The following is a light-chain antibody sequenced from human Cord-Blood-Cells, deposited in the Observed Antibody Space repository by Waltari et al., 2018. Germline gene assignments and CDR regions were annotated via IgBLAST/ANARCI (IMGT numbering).Light chain of an antibody. CDR3: QQYYSTPWT. J-gene: IGKJ1*01. CDR2: WAS. Sequence: DIVMTQSPDSLAVSLGDRATINFKSSQSVLYSSNNKNYLAWYQQNPGQPPKLLIYWASTRESGVPDRFSGSGSGTDFTLTISSLQAEDVAVYYCQQYYSTPWTFGQGTKVEIK. V-gene: IGKV4-1*01. CDR1: QSVLYSSNNKNY.